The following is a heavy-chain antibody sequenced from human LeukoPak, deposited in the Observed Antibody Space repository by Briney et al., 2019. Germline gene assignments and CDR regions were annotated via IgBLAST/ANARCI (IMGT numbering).Heavy chain of an antibody. CDR2: IYSGGST. CDR3: ARTSEPPPKKYYDILTGAGRVVYFDY. CDR1: GFTVSSNY. V-gene: IGHV3-53*01. Sequence: PGGSLRLSCAASGFTVSSNYMSWVRQAPGKGLEWVSVIYSGGSTYYADSVKGRFTISRDNAKNSLYLQMNSLRAEDTAVYYCARTSEPPPKKYYDILTGAGRVVYFDYWGQGTLVTVSS. J-gene: IGHJ4*02. D-gene: IGHD3-9*01.